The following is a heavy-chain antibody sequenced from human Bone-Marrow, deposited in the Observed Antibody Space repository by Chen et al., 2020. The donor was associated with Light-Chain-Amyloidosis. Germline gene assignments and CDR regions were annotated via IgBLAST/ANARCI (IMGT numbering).Heavy chain of an antibody. D-gene: IGHD2-2*01. V-gene: IGHV3-23*04. CDR1: GFTFSNYA. J-gene: IGHJ4*02. Sequence: VQLVESGGGLVQPGGSLRLPCVGSGFTFSNYAMTWVRQAPGKGLEWVSVARGGDGPTYYADAGRGRFTIYRDNSKNTLYLQMNSLRAEDTAVYYCAKDRCTSISCSDFDYWGQGTLVTVSS. CDR2: ARGGDGPT. CDR3: AKDRCTSISCSDFDY.